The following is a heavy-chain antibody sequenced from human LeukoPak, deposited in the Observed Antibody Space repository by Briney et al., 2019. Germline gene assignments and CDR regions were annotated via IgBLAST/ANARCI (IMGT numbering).Heavy chain of an antibody. J-gene: IGHJ4*02. CDR2: INPSGGST. Sequence: ASVKVSCKASGYTFTSYYMHWVRQAPGQGLEWMGIINPSGGSTSYAQKFQGRVTMTRDMSTSTVYMELSSLRSEDTAVYYCARDLSEYSSSWQTFDYWGQGTLVTVSS. CDR3: ARDLSEYSSSWQTFDY. D-gene: IGHD6-13*01. V-gene: IGHV1-46*01. CDR1: GYTFTSYY.